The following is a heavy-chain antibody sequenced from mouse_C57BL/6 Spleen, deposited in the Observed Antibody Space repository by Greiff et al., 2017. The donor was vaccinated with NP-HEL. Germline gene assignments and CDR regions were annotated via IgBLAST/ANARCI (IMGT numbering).Heavy chain of an antibody. CDR3: ARYIYYDSFDY. D-gene: IGHD2-4*01. CDR2: IYPGDGDT. J-gene: IGHJ2*01. Sequence: QVQLQQSGPELVKPGASVKISCKASGYAFSSSWMNWVKQRPGKGLEWIGRIYPGDGDTNYNGKFKGKATLTADKSSSTAYMQLSSLTSEDSAVYFCARYIYYDSFDYWGQGTTLTVSS. V-gene: IGHV1-82*01. CDR1: GYAFSSSW.